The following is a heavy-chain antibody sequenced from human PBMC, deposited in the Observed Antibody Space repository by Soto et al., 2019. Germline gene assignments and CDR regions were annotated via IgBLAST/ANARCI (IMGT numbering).Heavy chain of an antibody. D-gene: IGHD2-2*01. J-gene: IGHJ4*02. V-gene: IGHV1-8*01. CDR2: MNPNSGST. Sequence: QVQLVQSGAEVKRPGASVKVSCKASGYTFTNYDINWVRQATGQGLEWMGWMNPNSGSTGYAQKFQGSVTMTRDTSTSTAYLELSSLRSADTAVFYCATCTGSSHCYDYYFEHWGQGTLVTVSS. CDR1: GYTFTNYD. CDR3: ATCTGSSHCYDYYFEH.